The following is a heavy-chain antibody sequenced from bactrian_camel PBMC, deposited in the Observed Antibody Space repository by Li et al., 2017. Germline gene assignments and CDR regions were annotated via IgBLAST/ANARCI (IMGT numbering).Heavy chain of an antibody. D-gene: IGHD7*01. CDR1: GYVSRTSC. CDR3: AAGFLLPGVAARLTAAHVGS. V-gene: IGHV3-2*01. Sequence: HVQLVESGGGSVQAGGSLKLSCARYGYVSRTSCMGRFRQAPDKEREAVATVYLYGGKTYYAESVKGRFTISHENAQHISYLQMGSLKPEDTGVYFCAAGFLLPGVAARLTAAHVGSWGQGTQVT. CDR2: VYLYGGKT. J-gene: IGHJ6*01.